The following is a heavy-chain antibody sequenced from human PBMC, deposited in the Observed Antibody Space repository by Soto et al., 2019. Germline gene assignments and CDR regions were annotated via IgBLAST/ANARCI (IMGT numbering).Heavy chain of an antibody. Sequence: PSVTISLTCTVSRGSISSSSYYWGWIRQPPGKGLEWIGSNYYSGSTYYNPSLKSRVTISVDTSKNQFSLKLSSVTAADTAVYYCATQFLCELRPDSFDIWEQGTMVTVSS. CDR3: ATQFLCELRPDSFDI. V-gene: IGHV4-39*01. CDR2: NYYSGST. CDR1: RGSISSSSYY. D-gene: IGHD1-26*01. J-gene: IGHJ3*02.